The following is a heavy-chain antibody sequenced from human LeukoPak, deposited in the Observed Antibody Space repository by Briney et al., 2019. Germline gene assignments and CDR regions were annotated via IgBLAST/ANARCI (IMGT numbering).Heavy chain of an antibody. V-gene: IGHV3-21*01. CDR1: GFTFSSYN. CDR3: ARQGVGYDEPIDY. D-gene: IGHD5-12*01. Sequence: GGSLRLSCAASGFTFSSYNMNWVRQAPGKGLEWVSSITSSSSYIYYADSVKGRFTISRDNAKNSLYLQINSLRAEDTAVYYCARQGVGYDEPIDYWGQGTLVTVSS. J-gene: IGHJ4*02. CDR2: ITSSSSYI.